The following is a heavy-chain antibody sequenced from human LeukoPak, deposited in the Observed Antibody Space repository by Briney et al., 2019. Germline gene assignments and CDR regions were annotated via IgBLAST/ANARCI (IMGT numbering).Heavy chain of an antibody. CDR1: GFTFSSYG. J-gene: IGHJ5*02. V-gene: IGHV3-30*03. D-gene: IGHD3-9*01. CDR2: ISYDGSNK. CDR3: ARDWGDILTGFNWFDP. Sequence: GRSLRLSCAASGFTFSSYGMHWVRQAPGKGLEWVAVISYDGSNKYYADSVKGRFTISRDNSKNTLYLQMNSLRAEDTAVYYCARDWGDILTGFNWFDPWGQGTLVTVSS.